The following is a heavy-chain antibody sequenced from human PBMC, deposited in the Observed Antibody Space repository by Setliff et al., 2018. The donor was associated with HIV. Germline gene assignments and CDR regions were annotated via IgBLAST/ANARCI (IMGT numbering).Heavy chain of an antibody. J-gene: IGHJ4*02. V-gene: IGHV1-69*10. CDR1: GDTFSSYA. CDR3: ARYFYDSSGHSGSDH. CDR2: IIPILGMG. D-gene: IGHD3-22*01. Sequence: SVKVSCKASGDTFSSYAISWVRQAPGQGLEWMGGIIPILGMGNHAQKFQGRVTITADKSANTAYMELTSLRPEDTAIYYCARYFYDSSGHSGSDHWGQGTLVTVSS.